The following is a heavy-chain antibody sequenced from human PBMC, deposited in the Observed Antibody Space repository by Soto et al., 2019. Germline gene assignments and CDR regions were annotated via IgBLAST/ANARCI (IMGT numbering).Heavy chain of an antibody. Sequence: PGVSLRLSCAASGFTFSNAWMSWVRQAPGKGLEWVGRIKSKTDGGTTDYAAPVKGRFTISRDDSKNTLYLQMNSLKTEDTAVYYXTTDLITIFGVVIRMDVWGQGTTVTVSS. CDR2: IKSKTDGGTT. CDR1: GFTFSNAW. J-gene: IGHJ6*02. D-gene: IGHD3-3*01. V-gene: IGHV3-15*01. CDR3: TTDLITIFGVVIRMDV.